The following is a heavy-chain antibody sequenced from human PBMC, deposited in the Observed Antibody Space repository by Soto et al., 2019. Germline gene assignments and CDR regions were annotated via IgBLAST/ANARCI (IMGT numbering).Heavy chain of an antibody. J-gene: IGHJ4*02. CDR2: ISSNGGST. D-gene: IGHD3-10*01. CDR1: GFTFSSYA. CDR3: ARDGGFYYCSGSYQFDY. V-gene: IGHV3-64*01. Sequence: EVQLVESGGGLVQPGGSLRLSCAASGFTFSSYAMHWVRQAPGKGLEYVTAISSNGGSTYYANSVKGRFTISRDNSKNTLYLQMGSLRAEDMAVYYCARDGGFYYCSGSYQFDYWGQVTLVTVSS.